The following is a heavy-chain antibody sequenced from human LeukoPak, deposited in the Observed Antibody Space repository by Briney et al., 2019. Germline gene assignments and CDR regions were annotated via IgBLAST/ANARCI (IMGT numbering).Heavy chain of an antibody. CDR1: GYSFTSYW. D-gene: IGHD5-12*01. Sequence: RGGSLKISCKGSGYSFTSYWIGWVRQMPGKGLEWMGIIYPGDSDTRYSPSFQGQVTISADKSISTAYLQWSSLKASDTAMYYCASRGYSGYDLRSDAFDIWGQGTMVTVSS. CDR2: IYPGDSDT. J-gene: IGHJ3*02. CDR3: ASRGYSGYDLRSDAFDI. V-gene: IGHV5-51*01.